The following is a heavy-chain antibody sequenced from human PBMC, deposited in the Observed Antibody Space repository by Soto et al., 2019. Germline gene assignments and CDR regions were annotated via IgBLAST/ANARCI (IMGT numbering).Heavy chain of an antibody. Sequence: ASVKVSCKASGYTFTSYYMHWVRQAPGQGLEWMGIINPSGGSTSYAQKFQGRVTMTRDTSTSTVYMELSSLRSEDTAVYYCVRDYGQYQLLYTGAFDIWGQGTMVTVSS. CDR2: INPSGGST. CDR3: VRDYGQYQLLYTGAFDI. CDR1: GYTFTSYY. V-gene: IGHV1-46*01. D-gene: IGHD2-2*02. J-gene: IGHJ3*02.